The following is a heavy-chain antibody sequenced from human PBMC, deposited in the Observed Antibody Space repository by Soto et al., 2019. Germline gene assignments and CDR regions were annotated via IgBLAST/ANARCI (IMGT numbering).Heavy chain of an antibody. CDR1: GFTFSIST. CDR2: ISSGTTYP. V-gene: IGHV3-21*06. CDR3: ARGDGTGLHSSGWSPRF. J-gene: IGHJ4*02. Sequence: EVQLVESGGGLVKPGGSLTLSCAASGFTFSISTMNWVRQAPGKRLEWVSSISSGTTYPYYADSVKGRFSISRDNAKSSLYLQMNSLRVDDTAVYYCARGDGTGLHSSGWSPRFWGQGTLVTVSS. D-gene: IGHD6-13*01.